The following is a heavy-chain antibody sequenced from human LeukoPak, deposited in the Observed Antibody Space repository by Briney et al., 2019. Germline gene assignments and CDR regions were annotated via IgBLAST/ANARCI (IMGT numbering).Heavy chain of an antibody. CDR1: GFTFSSYG. J-gene: IGHJ4*02. Sequence: GGSLRLSCAASGFTFSSYGMHWVRQAPGKGLEWVALIWYDGNNKYYADSVKGRFTISRDNSKNTLYLQLNSLRTEDTAVYYCARQHCSGGDCYFFDWGQGTLVTVSS. CDR3: ARQHCSGGDCYFFD. CDR2: IWYDGNNK. V-gene: IGHV3-33*01. D-gene: IGHD2-15*01.